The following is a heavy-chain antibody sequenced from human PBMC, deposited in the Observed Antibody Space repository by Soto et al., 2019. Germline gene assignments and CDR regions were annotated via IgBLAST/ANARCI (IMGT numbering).Heavy chain of an antibody. J-gene: IGHJ4*02. CDR2: IASNGYGT. CDR3: AKDVYI. D-gene: IGHD3-10*01. CDR1: GFTFSSYA. Sequence: RGSLRLSCAASGFTFSSYAMTWVRQAPGKGLEWVSTIASNGYGTYYADSVKGRFTISRDNSKNTLYLQMNSLRAEDTAVYYCAKDVYIRGQGTLVTVSS. V-gene: IGHV3-23*01.